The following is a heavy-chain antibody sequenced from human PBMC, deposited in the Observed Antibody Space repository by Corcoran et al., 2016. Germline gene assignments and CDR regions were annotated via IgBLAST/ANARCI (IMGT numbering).Heavy chain of an antibody. D-gene: IGHD6-25*01. Sequence: QVQVVQSGAEVKKPGASVKVSCKASGYSFTAYYMHWVRQAPGQGLEWMGWTNPNSGDTKYEQKFQGRVTMTRDASISTAYMELSSLRSDDTAVYYCATLGAAVSYWGHGTLVTVSS. CDR1: GYSFTAYY. CDR3: ATLGAAVSY. J-gene: IGHJ4*01. V-gene: IGHV1-2*02. CDR2: TNPNSGDT.